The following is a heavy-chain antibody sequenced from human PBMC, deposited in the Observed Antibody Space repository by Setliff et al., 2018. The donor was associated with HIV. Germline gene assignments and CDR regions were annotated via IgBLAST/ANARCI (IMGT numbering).Heavy chain of an antibody. CDR1: GGSITSYY. Sequence: SETLSLTCTVSGGSITSYYWSWIRQSAGKGLEWIGHIYSTGTTNYNSSLKSRLTMSIDTSKNQFSLGLRFLTAADTAVYYCARGRDGYSLGNFDFWGQGTLVTVSS. CDR2: IYSTGTT. J-gene: IGHJ4*02. D-gene: IGHD2-21*02. V-gene: IGHV4-4*07. CDR3: ARGRDGYSLGNFDF.